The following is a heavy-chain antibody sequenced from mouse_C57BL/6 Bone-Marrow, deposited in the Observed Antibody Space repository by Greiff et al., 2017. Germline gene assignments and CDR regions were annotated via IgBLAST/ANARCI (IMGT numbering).Heavy chain of an antibody. Sequence: QVQLQQPGAELVMPGASVKLSCKASGYTFTSYWMHWVKQRPGQGLEWIGEIDPSDSYTNYNQKFKGKSTLTVDKSCSPAYMQLSSLTAEHSAVYYCARSDYCSSSYEDAMDYWGQGTSVTVSS. J-gene: IGHJ4*01. CDR1: GYTFTSYW. CDR2: IDPSDSYT. D-gene: IGHD1-1*01. CDR3: ARSDYCSSSYEDAMDY. V-gene: IGHV1-69*01.